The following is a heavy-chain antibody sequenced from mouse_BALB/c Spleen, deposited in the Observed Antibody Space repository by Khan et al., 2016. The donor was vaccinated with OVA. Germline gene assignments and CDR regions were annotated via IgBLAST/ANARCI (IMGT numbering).Heavy chain of an antibody. J-gene: IGHJ1*01. V-gene: IGHV1-63*02. CDR2: IYPGGDYT. Sequence: QVQLKQSGGEVVRPGTSVKISCKASGYTFTNYWLGWVKQRPGHGLEWIGDIYPGGDYTNYNEKFKGKATLTVDTSSSTANMQLSSLTSEDYAVYFCARWATWYFDVWGAGTTVTVSS. D-gene: IGHD3-1*01. CDR1: GYTFTNYW. CDR3: ARWATWYFDV.